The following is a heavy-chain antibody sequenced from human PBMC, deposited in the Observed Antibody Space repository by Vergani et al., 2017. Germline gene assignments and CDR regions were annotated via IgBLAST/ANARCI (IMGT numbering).Heavy chain of an antibody. CDR2: IRYDGTKR. J-gene: IGHJ1*01. D-gene: IGHD3-22*01. Sequence: QVQLVESGGGVVQPGGSLRLSCVASGYSVSNSGMHWVRQTPGKGLEWVAFIRYDGTKRFYGDSVKGRFTISRDNSQTTVFLQMNSLRADDSAVYYCTKAGQYDSDNFHDSWVQGALVTVAS. V-gene: IGHV3-30*02. CDR1: GYSVSNSG. CDR3: TKAGQYDSDNFHDS.